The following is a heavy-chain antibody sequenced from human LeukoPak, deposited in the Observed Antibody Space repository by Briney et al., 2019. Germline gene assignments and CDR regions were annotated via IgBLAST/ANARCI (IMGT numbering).Heavy chain of an antibody. CDR2: IYPGDSET. J-gene: IGHJ4*02. D-gene: IGHD4-17*01. CDR3: AREFYGGTDY. CDR1: GYIFTKYW. Sequence: GASLQISCKGSGYIFTKYWIGWVRPLPGKGLEWMGIIYPGDSETKYSPSFQGQVTISADESINTAYLQWSSLKASDTAMYYCAREFYGGTDYWGQGTLVTVSS. V-gene: IGHV5-51*01.